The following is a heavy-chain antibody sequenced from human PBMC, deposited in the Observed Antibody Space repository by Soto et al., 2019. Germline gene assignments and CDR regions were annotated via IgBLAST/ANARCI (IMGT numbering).Heavy chain of an antibody. CDR3: ARSEPALGMYV. D-gene: IGHD2-2*01. CDR2: ISSSSSYI. Sequence: EVQLVESGGGLVKPGGSLRLYCAASGFTFSSYSMNWVRQSPGKGMEWVSSISSSSSYIYYADSVKGRFTTSRDNAKNSLYRQMNSLITEDTAVYSCARSEPALGMYVWGQGNTVTVSS. V-gene: IGHV3-21*01. J-gene: IGHJ6*02. CDR1: GFTFSSYS.